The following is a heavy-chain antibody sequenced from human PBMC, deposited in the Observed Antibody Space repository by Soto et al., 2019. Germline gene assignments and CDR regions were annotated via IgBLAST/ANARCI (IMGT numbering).Heavy chain of an antibody. CDR3: PRHGLFGSGKKYYSYYYGMDV. Sequence: GESLKISCKGSGYSFTSYWISWVRQMPGKGLEWMGRIDPSDSYTNYSPSFQGHVTISADKSISTAYLQWSSLKASDTAMYYCPRHGLFGSGKKYYSYYYGMDVWGQGTTVIVSS. V-gene: IGHV5-10-1*01. CDR2: IDPSDSYT. J-gene: IGHJ6*02. CDR1: GYSFTSYW. D-gene: IGHD3-10*01.